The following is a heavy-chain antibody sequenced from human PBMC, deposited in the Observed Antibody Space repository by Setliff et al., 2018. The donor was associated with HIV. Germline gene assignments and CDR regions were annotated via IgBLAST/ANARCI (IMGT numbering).Heavy chain of an antibody. CDR3: AREADSTKYYYMDV. J-gene: IGHJ6*03. V-gene: IGHV3-74*01. Sequence: LSCGASGFTFSSNAMAWVRQAPGKGLEWVSTIGSTGDGSSTSYADSVKGRFTISRDNAKNTLYLQMNSLRAEDTAVYYCAREADSTKYYYMDVWGKGTTVTVSS. CDR1: GFTFSSNA. CDR2: IGSTGDGSST. D-gene: IGHD3-22*01.